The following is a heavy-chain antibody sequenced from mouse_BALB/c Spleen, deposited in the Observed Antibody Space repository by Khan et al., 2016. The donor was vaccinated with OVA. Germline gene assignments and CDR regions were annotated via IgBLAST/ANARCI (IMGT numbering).Heavy chain of an antibody. V-gene: IGHV1-7*01. CDR1: GYTFTTYW. Sequence: VQLQQSGAELAKPGASVMMSCTASGYTFTTYWIHWIKQRPGQGLEWIGYINPSTGYTEYNKNFKGKATLTADDSSSTAYMQLNSLTSADTAYYYCARRGLYGLFAYWGQGTLVTVSA. CDR3: ARRGLYGLFAY. J-gene: IGHJ3*01. CDR2: INPSTGYT. D-gene: IGHD2-10*02.